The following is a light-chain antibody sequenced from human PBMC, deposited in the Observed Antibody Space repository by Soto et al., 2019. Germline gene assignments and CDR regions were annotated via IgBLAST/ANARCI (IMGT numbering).Light chain of an antibody. CDR3: QQSFASPRT. J-gene: IGKJ1*01. Sequence: DIQMTQSPSSLSASVGDRVTITCRASQSISTYLNWYQQKPGKAPNLLIYTTSNLQPGVPSRFSGSGSGTDFTLAISSLQPEDFATYYCQQSFASPRTFGQGTKLDIK. CDR2: TTS. V-gene: IGKV1-39*01. CDR1: QSISTY.